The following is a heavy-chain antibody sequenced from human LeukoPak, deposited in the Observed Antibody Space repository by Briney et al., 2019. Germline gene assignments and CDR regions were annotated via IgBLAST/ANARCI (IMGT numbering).Heavy chain of an antibody. J-gene: IGHJ3*02. CDR3: ARDSGTGAFDI. V-gene: IGHV3-21*05. CDR1: GFTFSSYS. D-gene: IGHD1-7*01. Sequence: PGGSLRLSCAASGFTFSSYSMNWVRQAPGKGLEWVSYISSSSSYIYYADSVKGRITISRDNAKKSLDLQMNSLRAEDTAPYYCARDSGTGAFDIWGQGTMVTVSS. CDR2: ISSSSSYI.